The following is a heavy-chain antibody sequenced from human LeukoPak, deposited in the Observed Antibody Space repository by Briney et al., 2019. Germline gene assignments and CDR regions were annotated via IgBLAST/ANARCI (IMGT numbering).Heavy chain of an antibody. D-gene: IGHD6-19*01. J-gene: IGHJ4*02. V-gene: IGHV3-30*04. CDR1: GFTFSTYA. CDR2: ISSDGKNK. CDR3: ARDPVADFDY. Sequence: PGGSLRLSCAAPGFTFSTYAFHWVRQAPGTGLEWVAVISSDGKNKSYADSVKGRFTISRDNSKNTLFLQMNSLRTEDTAVYYCARDPVADFDYWGQGTLVTVSS.